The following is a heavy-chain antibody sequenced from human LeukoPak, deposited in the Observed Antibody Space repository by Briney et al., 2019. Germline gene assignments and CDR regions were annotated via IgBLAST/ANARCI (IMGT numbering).Heavy chain of an antibody. D-gene: IGHD2-8*01. CDR2: ISHRGNT. V-gene: IGHV4-38-2*01. J-gene: IGHJ4*02. CDR1: GYSISSGYY. Sequence: SETLSLTCAVSGYSISSGYYWGWIRQPPGKGLEWFGSISHRGNTYYNPSLRSRVTISVDTSKNQLSLKLTSVTAADTAVYYCARLYEGKRPPDYWGQGTLVTVSS. CDR3: ARLYEGKRPPDY.